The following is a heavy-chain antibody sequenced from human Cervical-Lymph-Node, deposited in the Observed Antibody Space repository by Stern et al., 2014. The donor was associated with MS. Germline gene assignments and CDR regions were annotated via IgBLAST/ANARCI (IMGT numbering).Heavy chain of an antibody. CDR1: GGSISSSNW. D-gene: IGHD6-19*01. CDR3: ASGSGWAYGMDV. J-gene: IGHJ6*02. CDR2: IYHSGGT. Sequence: QVQLQESGPGLVKPSGTLSLTCAVSGGSISSSNWWSWVRQPPGKGLEWIGEIYHSGGTNYNPCLKSRVTISVDKSTDQFSLKLSSVTAADTAVYYCASGSGWAYGMDVWGQGTTVTVSS. V-gene: IGHV4-4*02.